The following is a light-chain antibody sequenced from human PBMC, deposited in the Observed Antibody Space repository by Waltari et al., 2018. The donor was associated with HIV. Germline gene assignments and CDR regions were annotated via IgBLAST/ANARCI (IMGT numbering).Light chain of an antibody. CDR1: SSDIGLYNF. CDR3: SSYSSSITLYVV. CDR2: EVS. J-gene: IGLJ2*01. V-gene: IGLV2-8*01. Sequence: QSALTQPPSASGSPGQSVTISCAGTSSDIGLYNFVSWYQHNPGKAPKLMISEVSRRPSGVPDRFSGSKSGNTASLTISGLQAEDEADYYCSSYSSSITLYVVFGGGTKLTVL.